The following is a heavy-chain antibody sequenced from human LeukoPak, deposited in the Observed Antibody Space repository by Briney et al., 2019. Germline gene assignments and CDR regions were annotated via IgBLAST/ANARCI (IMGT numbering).Heavy chain of an antibody. CDR3: ARDPWDY. J-gene: IGHJ4*02. CDR1: GFTFSSYS. V-gene: IGHV3-21*01. Sequence: GRSLRLSCAASGFTFSSYSMNWVRQAPGKGLEWVSSISSSSSYIYSADSVTGRFTISRDNAKNSLYLQMNSLRAEDTAVYYCARDPWDYWGQGTLVTVSS. CDR2: ISSSSSYI.